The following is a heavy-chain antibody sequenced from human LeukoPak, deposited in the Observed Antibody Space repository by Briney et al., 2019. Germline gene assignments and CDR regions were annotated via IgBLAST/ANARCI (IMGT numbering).Heavy chain of an antibody. V-gene: IGHV3-21*01. J-gene: IGHJ4*02. D-gene: IGHD3-16*02. CDR2: ISSSSSYI. CDR1: GFTFSNAW. Sequence: GGSLRLSCAASGFTFSNAWMSWVRQAPGKGLEWVSSISSSSSYIYYADSVKGRFTISRDNAKNSLYLQMNSLRAEDTAVYYCARDDGDDYVWGSYRTFDYWGQGTLVTVSS. CDR3: ARDDGDDYVWGSYRTFDY.